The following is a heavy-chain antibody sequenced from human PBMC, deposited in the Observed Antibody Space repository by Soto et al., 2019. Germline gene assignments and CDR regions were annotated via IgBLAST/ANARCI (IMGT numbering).Heavy chain of an antibody. CDR3: ARDAPITTIVVVNDAFDI. D-gene: IGHD3-22*01. Sequence: ASVKVSCKASGYTFTSYGISWVRQAPGQGLEWMGWISAYNGNTNYAQKLQGRVTMTTDTSTSTAYMELRSLRSDDTAVYYCARDAPITTIVVVNDAFDIWGQGTMVTVSS. V-gene: IGHV1-18*01. J-gene: IGHJ3*02. CDR1: GYTFTSYG. CDR2: ISAYNGNT.